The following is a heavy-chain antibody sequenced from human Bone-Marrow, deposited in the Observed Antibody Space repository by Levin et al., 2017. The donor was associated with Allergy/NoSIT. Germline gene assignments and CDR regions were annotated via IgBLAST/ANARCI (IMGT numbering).Heavy chain of an antibody. CDR2: INSDGSRS. D-gene: IGHD3-9*01. V-gene: IGHV3-74*01. Sequence: LSLTCAASGFTFSTYWMHWVRQAPGKGLVWVSRINSDGSRSDYADSVKGRFTISRDNAKNTLYLQMDSLRVEDTAVYYCARELIRPHPTLPGFQTDALDIWGQGTMVTVSS. CDR3: ARELIRPHPTLPGFQTDALDI. CDR1: GFTFSTYW. J-gene: IGHJ3*02.